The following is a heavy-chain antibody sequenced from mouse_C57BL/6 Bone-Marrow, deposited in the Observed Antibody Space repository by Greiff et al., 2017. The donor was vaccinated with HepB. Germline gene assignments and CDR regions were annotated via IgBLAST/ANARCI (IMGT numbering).Heavy chain of an antibody. Sequence: EVHLVESGGGLVQPGGSMKLSCVASGFTFSNYWMNWVRQSPEKGLEWVAQIRLKSDNYATHYAESVKGRFTISRDDSKSSVYLQMNNLRAEDTGIYYCSSITTVVATEDYWGQGTSVTVSS. J-gene: IGHJ4*01. V-gene: IGHV6-3*01. CDR2: IRLKSDNYAT. D-gene: IGHD1-1*01. CDR3: SSITTVVATEDY. CDR1: GFTFSNYW.